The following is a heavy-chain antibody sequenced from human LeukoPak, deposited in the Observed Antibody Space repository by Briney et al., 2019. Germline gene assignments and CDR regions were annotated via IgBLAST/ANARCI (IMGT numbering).Heavy chain of an antibody. CDR2: ISGSGGST. Sequence: PGGSLRLSCAASGFTFSNAWMSWVRQAPGKGLEWVSAISGSGGSTYYADSVKGRFTISRDNSKNTLYLQMNSLRAEDTAVYYCAKDWGGSGSYGYWGQGTLVTVSS. V-gene: IGHV3-23*01. D-gene: IGHD1-26*01. J-gene: IGHJ4*02. CDR3: AKDWGGSGSYGY. CDR1: GFTFSNAW.